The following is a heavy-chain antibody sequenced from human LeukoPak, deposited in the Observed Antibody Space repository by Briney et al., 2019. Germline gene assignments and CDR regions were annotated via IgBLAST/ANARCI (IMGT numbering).Heavy chain of an antibody. Sequence: GGSLRLSCAASGFTFSNFYMNWIRQAPGKGLEGVSYISGSGHTIYYADSVKGRFTISRDNSKKSLYLQMNSLRVEDTAVYYCARDPIARRYYDEYFQHWGQGTLVTVSS. CDR3: ARDPIARRYYDEYFQH. D-gene: IGHD3-22*01. CDR2: ISGSGHTI. CDR1: GFTFSNFY. V-gene: IGHV3-11*04. J-gene: IGHJ1*01.